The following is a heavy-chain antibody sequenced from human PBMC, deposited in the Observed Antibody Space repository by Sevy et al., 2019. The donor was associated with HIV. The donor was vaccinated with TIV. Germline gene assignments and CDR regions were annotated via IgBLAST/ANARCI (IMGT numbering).Heavy chain of an antibody. V-gene: IGHV4-4*02. CDR2: IYHSGTT. CDR3: ATVFYPRKANWFDT. CDR1: GDSISSHNW. Sequence: SETLSLTCAVSGDSISSHNWWSWVRQPPGKGLEWIGEIYHSGTTNYNPSLRRRATILLDKSKNHFSLNMNSVTAADTAVYYCATVFYPRKANWFDTWGQGTLVTVSS. J-gene: IGHJ5*02.